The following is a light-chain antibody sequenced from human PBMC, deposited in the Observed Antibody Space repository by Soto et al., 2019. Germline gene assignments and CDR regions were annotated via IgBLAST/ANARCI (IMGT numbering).Light chain of an antibody. Sequence: QSVLTQSPSASGTPGQRVIISCSGSSSNIGSNTVNWYQQLPGTAPKLLIYSHNQRHSGLPDPFSGYQSGTSASLAISGHQSEDEADYYCATSDGRVEGYVFGTGTKVTVL. J-gene: IGLJ1*01. V-gene: IGLV1-44*01. CDR3: ATSDGRVEGYV. CDR1: SSNIGSNT. CDR2: SHN.